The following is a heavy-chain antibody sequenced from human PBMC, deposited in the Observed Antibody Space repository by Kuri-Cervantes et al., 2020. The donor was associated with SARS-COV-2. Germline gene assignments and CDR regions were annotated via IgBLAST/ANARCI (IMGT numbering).Heavy chain of an antibody. J-gene: IGHJ5*02. D-gene: IGHD6-13*01. CDR3: ARVRVASAGSNWFDP. CDR2: IDTSGST. V-gene: IGHV4-61*02. Sequence: SCTVSGGSFSSGSYYWSWIRQPAGKGLEWIGRIDTSGSTNYNPSLKSRVTISVDTSKNQFSLKLCSVTTTNTAVYYCARVRVASAGSNWFDPWGQGTLVTVSS. CDR1: GGSFSSGSYY.